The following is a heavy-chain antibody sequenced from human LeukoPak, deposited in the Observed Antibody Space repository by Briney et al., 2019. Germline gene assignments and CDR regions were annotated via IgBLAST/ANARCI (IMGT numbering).Heavy chain of an antibody. V-gene: IGHV3-21*01. D-gene: IGHD5-18*01. CDR2: ISGSGGST. J-gene: IGHJ4*02. Sequence: GGSLRLSCAASGFTFNIYSMNWVRQAPGKGLEWVSAISGSGGSTYYADSVKGRFTISRDNAKNSLYLQMNSLRAEDTAVYYCARVYSYQSFDYWGQGTLVTVSS. CDR1: GFTFNIYS. CDR3: ARVYSYQSFDY.